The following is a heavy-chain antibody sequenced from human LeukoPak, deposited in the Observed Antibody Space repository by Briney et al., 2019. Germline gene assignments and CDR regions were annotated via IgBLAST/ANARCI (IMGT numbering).Heavy chain of an antibody. Sequence: GGSLRLSCAASGFTFSRYSMKWVRQAPGKGLEWVSSISSSSSYIYYADSVEGRFTISRDNDKNSLYLQMNSLRAEDTAVYYCARGVAAAGSDFDNWGQGTLVTVSS. CDR3: ARGVAAAGSDFDN. J-gene: IGHJ4*02. V-gene: IGHV3-21*01. CDR2: ISSSSSYI. CDR1: GFTFSRYS. D-gene: IGHD6-13*01.